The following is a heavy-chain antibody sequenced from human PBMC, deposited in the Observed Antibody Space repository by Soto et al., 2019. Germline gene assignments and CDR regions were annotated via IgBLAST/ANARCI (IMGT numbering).Heavy chain of an antibody. V-gene: IGHV4-4*07. D-gene: IGHD2-21*02. Sequence: SETLSLSCLVSGVSVSSYTWSWVRQPANKGLEWIGRVFSSVSATYNPSLKSRVSISMDTPENRISLKLDSVTAADAGVYFCARDGMPTGDTWGPGTMVT. J-gene: IGHJ4*02. CDR2: VFSSVSA. CDR1: GVSVSSYT. CDR3: ARDGMPTGDT.